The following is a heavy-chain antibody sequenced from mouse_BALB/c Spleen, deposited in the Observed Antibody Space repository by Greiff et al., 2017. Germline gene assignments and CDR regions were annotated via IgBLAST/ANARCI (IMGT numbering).Heavy chain of an antibody. D-gene: IGHD2-1*01. V-gene: IGHV5-17*02. CDR2: ISSGSSTI. CDR1: GFTFSSFG. CDR3: ARGNYPFDY. Sequence: EVMLVESGGGLVQPGGSRKLSCAASGFTFSSFGMHWVRQAPEKGLEWVAYISSGSSTIYYADTVKGRFTISRDNPKNTLFLQMTSLRSEDTAMYYCARGNYPFDYWGQGTTLTVSS. J-gene: IGHJ2*01.